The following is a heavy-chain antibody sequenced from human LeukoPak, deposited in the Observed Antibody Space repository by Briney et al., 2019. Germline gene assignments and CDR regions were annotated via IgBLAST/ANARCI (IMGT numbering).Heavy chain of an antibody. CDR1: GYTFTSYD. V-gene: IGHV1-8*01. J-gene: IGHJ4*02. CDR2: MNPNTANT. D-gene: IGHD1-26*01. CDR3: ARGEYSGSYYYFAY. Sequence: ASVKVSCKASGYTFTSYDTNWARQAPGQGLEWMGWMNPNTANTGYAQKFQGRATITRNTSISTSYMELNSLRSEDTAVYYCARGEYSGSYYYFAYWGQGTLVTVSS.